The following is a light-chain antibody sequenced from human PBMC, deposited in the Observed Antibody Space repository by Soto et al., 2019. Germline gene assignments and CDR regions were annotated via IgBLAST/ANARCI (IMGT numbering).Light chain of an antibody. CDR3: QQYGRWT. Sequence: EIVLTQSPGTLSVSPGERATLSCRASQTISSNYLAWYQQKPGQAPSLLIYVTSSRATGIPDRFSGSGSGTDFTLTISRLEPEDSAISYCQQYGRWTFGKGSKVEMK. CDR1: QTISSNY. V-gene: IGKV3-20*01. J-gene: IGKJ1*01. CDR2: VTS.